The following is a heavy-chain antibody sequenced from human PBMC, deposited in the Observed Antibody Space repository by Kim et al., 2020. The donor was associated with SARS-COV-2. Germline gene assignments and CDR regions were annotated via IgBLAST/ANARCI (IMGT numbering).Heavy chain of an antibody. CDR3: ATDFAYGSGSYPRFDY. J-gene: IGHJ4*02. CDR1: GYTLTELS. V-gene: IGHV1-24*01. Sequence: ASVKVSCKVSGYTLTELSMHWVRQAPGKGLEWMGGFDPEDGETIYAQKFQGRVTMTEDTSTDTAYMELSSLRSEDTAVYYCATDFAYGSGSYPRFDYWGQGTLVTVS. CDR2: FDPEDGET. D-gene: IGHD3-10*01.